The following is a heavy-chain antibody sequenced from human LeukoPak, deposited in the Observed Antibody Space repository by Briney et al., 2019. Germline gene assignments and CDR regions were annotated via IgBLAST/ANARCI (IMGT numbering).Heavy chain of an antibody. CDR2: ISAYNGNT. Sequence: GASVKVSCKASGYTFTSYGISWVRQAPGQGLEWMGWISAYNGNTNYAQKLQGRVTMTTDTSTSKAYMELRSLRSDDTAVYYCARAGITMVRGVTSGWFDPWGQGTLVTASS. D-gene: IGHD3-10*01. J-gene: IGHJ5*02. V-gene: IGHV1-18*01. CDR3: ARAGITMVRGVTSGWFDP. CDR1: GYTFTSYG.